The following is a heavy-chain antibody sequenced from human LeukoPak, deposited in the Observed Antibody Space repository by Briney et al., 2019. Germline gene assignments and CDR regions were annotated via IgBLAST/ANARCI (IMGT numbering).Heavy chain of an antibody. CDR2: ISSSSSYI. Sequence: TGGSLRLSCAASGFTFSSYSLNWVRQAPGKGLEWVSSISSSSSYIYYADSVKGRFTISRDNAKNSLYLQMNSLRAEDTAVYYCAREDGYSSPLNWFDPWGQGTLVTVSS. CDR3: AREDGYSSPLNWFDP. CDR1: GFTFSSYS. D-gene: IGHD6-13*01. J-gene: IGHJ5*02. V-gene: IGHV3-21*01.